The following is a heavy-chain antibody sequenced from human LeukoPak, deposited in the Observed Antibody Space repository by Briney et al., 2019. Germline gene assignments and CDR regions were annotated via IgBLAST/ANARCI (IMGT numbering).Heavy chain of an antibody. V-gene: IGHV3-30*04. CDR2: ISYDGSNK. Sequence: GRSLRLSCAASGFTFSSYAMHWVRQAPGNGLEWVAVISYDGSNKYYADSVKGRFTISRDNSKNTLYLQMNSLRAEDTAVYYCASSGYGVRGVTPYYYYGMDVWGKGTTVTVSS. CDR1: GFTFSSYA. D-gene: IGHD3-10*01. CDR3: ASSGYGVRGVTPYYYYGMDV. J-gene: IGHJ6*04.